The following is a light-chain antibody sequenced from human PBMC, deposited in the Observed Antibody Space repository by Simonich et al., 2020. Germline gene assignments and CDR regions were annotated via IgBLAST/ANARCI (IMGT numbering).Light chain of an antibody. J-gene: IGLJ2*01. Sequence: SYVLTQPPSVSVAPGKTARITCGGNNIGSKSVHWYQQKPGQAPVLVVYDDSDRPLGIPGRFSGSNAGNTATLTSSRVEAGDEADYYCQVWDSSSDHVVFGGGTKLTVL. CDR2: DDS. CDR3: QVWDSSSDHVV. CDR1: NIGSKS. V-gene: IGLV3-21*03.